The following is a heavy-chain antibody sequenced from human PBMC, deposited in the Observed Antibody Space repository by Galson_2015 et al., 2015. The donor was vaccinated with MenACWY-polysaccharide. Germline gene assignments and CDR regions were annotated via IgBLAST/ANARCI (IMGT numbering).Heavy chain of an antibody. CDR1: GYRSTSYW. J-gene: IGHJ6*02. CDR2: IYAGDSET. CDR3: ARANGDYSYYYGMDV. Sequence: QSGAEVKKPGESLKISCKGSGYRSTSYWIGWVRQMPGKGLEWMGIIYAGDSETRYSPSFQGQVTISADKSITTAYLQWSSLKASDTAMYYCARANGDYSYYYGMDVWGQGTTVTVSS. V-gene: IGHV5-51*03. D-gene: IGHD4-17*01.